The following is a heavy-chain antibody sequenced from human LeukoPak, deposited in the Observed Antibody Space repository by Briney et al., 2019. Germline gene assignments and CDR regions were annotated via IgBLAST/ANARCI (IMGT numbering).Heavy chain of an antibody. CDR1: GGSFSGYY. Sequence: SETLSLTCAVYGGSFSGYYWSWIRQPPGKGLEWIGEINHSGSTNYNPSLKSRVTISVDTSKNQFSLKLSSVTAADTAVYYCARGMQQWLVQRYFDYWGQGTLVTVSS. CDR2: INHSGST. J-gene: IGHJ4*02. CDR3: ARGMQQWLVQRYFDY. D-gene: IGHD6-19*01. V-gene: IGHV4-34*01.